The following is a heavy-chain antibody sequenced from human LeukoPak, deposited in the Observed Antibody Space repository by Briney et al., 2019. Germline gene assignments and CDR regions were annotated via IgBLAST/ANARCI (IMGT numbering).Heavy chain of an antibody. Sequence: ASVKVSCKASGYSFTRYYIHWVRQAPGQGRDYMGMIDPNTGTTWYSQKFQGTVTMTRDTSTSTASMELSSLRSDDTAIYYCARELPGSCYFDYWGQGTLVSVSS. CDR1: GYSFTRYY. CDR2: IDPNTGTT. J-gene: IGHJ4*02. CDR3: ARELPGSCYFDY. D-gene: IGHD1-1*01. V-gene: IGHV1-46*01.